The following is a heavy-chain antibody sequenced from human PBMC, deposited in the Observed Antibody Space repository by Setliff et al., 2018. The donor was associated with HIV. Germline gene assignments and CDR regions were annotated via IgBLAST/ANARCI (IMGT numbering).Heavy chain of an antibody. D-gene: IGHD5-12*01. CDR2: IYYSGSV. Sequence: PSETLSLTCSVSGGAISGSGYYWSWIRQPPGKALEWIGYIYYSGSVYYNPSLKSRLTISVDTSKNQFSVKLNSVTAADTAVYYCARGKTWLRFLDYWGQGTLVTVSS. CDR1: GGAISGSGYY. V-gene: IGHV4-31*02. CDR3: ARGKTWLRFLDY. J-gene: IGHJ4*02.